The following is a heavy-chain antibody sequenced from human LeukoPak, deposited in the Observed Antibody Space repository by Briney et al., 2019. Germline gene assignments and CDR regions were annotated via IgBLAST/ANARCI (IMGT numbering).Heavy chain of an antibody. CDR2: IIPIFGTA. CDR3: ARAYYYDSSGYYSSSRYYFDY. J-gene: IGHJ4*02. V-gene: IGHV1-69*13. D-gene: IGHD3-22*01. CDR1: GGTFSIYA. Sequence: SVTVSCTASGGTFSIYAISWVRQAPGQGLEWMGGIIPIFGTANYAQKFQGRVTITADESTSTAYMELSSLRSEDTAVYYCARAYYYDSSGYYSSSRYYFDYWGQGTLVTVSS.